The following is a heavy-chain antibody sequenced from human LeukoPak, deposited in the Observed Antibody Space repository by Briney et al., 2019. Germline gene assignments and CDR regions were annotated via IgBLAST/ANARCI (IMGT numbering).Heavy chain of an antibody. J-gene: IGHJ3*02. D-gene: IGHD4-23*01. CDR2: INPNSGGT. CDR1: GYTFTGYH. Sequence: ASVKVSCKSSGYTFTGYHMHWVRQAPGQGLEWMGWINPNSGGTNYAQKFQGRVTMTRDTSISTAYMELSRLRSDDTAVYYCAITTVVTRDAFDIRGQGTMVTVSS. V-gene: IGHV1-2*02. CDR3: AITTVVTRDAFDI.